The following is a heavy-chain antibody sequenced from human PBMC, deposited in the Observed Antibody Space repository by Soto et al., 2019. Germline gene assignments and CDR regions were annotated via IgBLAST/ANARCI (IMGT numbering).Heavy chain of an antibody. J-gene: IGHJ5*02. V-gene: IGHV4-59*01. Sequence: SDTPSLTCTVPGGCISSYYWSWIGHPPGKGLEWIGYIYYSGSTNYNPSLKSRVTISVDTSKNQFSLTLSSATAADTAVYYCALVLQGSGLHRGLHSFSTRRTSDP. D-gene: IGHD3-10*01. CDR2: IYYSGST. CDR1: GGCISSYY. CDR3: ALVLQGSGLHRGLHSFSTRRTSDP.